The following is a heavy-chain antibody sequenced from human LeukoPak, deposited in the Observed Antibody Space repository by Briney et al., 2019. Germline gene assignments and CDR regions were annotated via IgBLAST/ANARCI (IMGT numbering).Heavy chain of an antibody. CDR1: GFTFSSYG. V-gene: IGHV3-30*18. CDR2: ISYDGSNK. CDR3: AKDNRYFDRLSSGYYFDY. D-gene: IGHD3-9*01. J-gene: IGHJ4*02. Sequence: GGSLRLSCAASGFTFSSYGMHWVRQAPGKGLEWVAVISYDGSNKYYADSVKGRFTISRDNSKNTLYLQMNSLRAEDTAVYYCAKDNRYFDRLSSGYYFDYWGQGTRVTVSS.